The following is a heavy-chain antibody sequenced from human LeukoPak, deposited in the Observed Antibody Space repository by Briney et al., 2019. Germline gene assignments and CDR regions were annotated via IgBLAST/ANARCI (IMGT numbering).Heavy chain of an antibody. CDR3: ARRRDYVRGSYRYAFDI. D-gene: IGHD3-16*02. CDR2: ISYSGNT. Sequence: SETLSLTCTVSGGSISTYYWSWIRQPPGKGLEWIGYISYSGNTNYNPSLKSRVTMSVDTSKNQFSLKLSSVTAADTAVYYCARRRDYVRGSYRYAFDIWGQGTMVTVSS. CDR1: GGSISTYY. J-gene: IGHJ3*02. V-gene: IGHV4-59*01.